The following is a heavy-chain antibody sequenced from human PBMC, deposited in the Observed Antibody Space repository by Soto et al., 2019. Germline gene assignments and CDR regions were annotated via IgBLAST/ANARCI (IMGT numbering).Heavy chain of an antibody. V-gene: IGHV1-69*13. D-gene: IGHD3-10*01. CDR1: GGTFSSYA. J-gene: IGHJ6*02. Sequence: SVKVSCKASGGTFSSYAISWVRQAPGQGLEWMGGIIPIFGTANYAQKFQGRVTITADESTSTAYMELSSLRSEDTAVYYCARDVRSVLPWFGESKAYYYRMDVWGQGTKVTVYS. CDR2: IIPIFGTA. CDR3: ARDVRSVLPWFGESKAYYYRMDV.